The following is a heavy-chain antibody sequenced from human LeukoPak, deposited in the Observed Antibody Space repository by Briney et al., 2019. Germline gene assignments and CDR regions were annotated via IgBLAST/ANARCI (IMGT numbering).Heavy chain of an antibody. D-gene: IGHD1-7*01. Sequence: PSETLSLTCTVSGGSISSYYWSWIRQPPGKGLEWIGYIYYGGSTNYNPSLKSRVTISVDTSKNQFSLKLSSVTAADTAVYYCARIYITGTTLWSSYYYYYMDVWGKGTTVTVSS. V-gene: IGHV4-59*01. J-gene: IGHJ6*03. CDR1: GGSISSYY. CDR2: IYYGGST. CDR3: ARIYITGTTLWSSYYYYYMDV.